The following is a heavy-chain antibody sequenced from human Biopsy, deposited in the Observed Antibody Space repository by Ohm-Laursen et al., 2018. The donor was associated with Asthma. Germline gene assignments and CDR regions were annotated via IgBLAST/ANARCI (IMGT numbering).Heavy chain of an antibody. CDR2: INLNKGGT. CDR1: GFIFIGCH. J-gene: IGHJ5*02. V-gene: IGHV1-2*06. CDR3: ARGQKSAGDRCFDP. D-gene: IGHD6-13*01. Sequence: SVQVFCKASGFIFIGCHIHWMRQAPGHGLEWIGLINLNKGGTNLAQKCQDRVTITRDTSISIAYMEVNRMRSDDRAVYYCARGQKSAGDRCFDPWGQGTLVTVSS.